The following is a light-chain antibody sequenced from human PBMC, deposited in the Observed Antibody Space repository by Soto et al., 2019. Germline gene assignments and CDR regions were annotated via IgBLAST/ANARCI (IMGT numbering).Light chain of an antibody. V-gene: IGKV1-6*01. Sequence: ADQMTQAPSSRSASVGDIITITCRASQGIRNDLAWYQQKPGKAPNLLIYAASRLHIGVPSRFSGSGSGRDFTFTTTGLQPEAFATYYCLQDKNYPYTFGQGTKVDIK. CDR3: LQDKNYPYT. J-gene: IGKJ2*01. CDR1: QGIRND. CDR2: AAS.